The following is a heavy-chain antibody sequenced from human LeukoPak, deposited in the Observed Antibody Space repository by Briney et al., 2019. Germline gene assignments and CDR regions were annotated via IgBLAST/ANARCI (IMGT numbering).Heavy chain of an antibody. Sequence: SETLSLTCTVSGGSISNYYWSWIRQPPGKGLEWIGYIFYTGSINYNPSLRGRVTISVDTSKSQFSLRLSSVTAADTAVYYCARDGNPWNLDVWGRGTLVTVSS. CDR1: GGSISNYY. J-gene: IGHJ2*01. V-gene: IGHV4-59*12. CDR3: ARDGNPWNLDV. CDR2: IFYTGSI. D-gene: IGHD1-14*01.